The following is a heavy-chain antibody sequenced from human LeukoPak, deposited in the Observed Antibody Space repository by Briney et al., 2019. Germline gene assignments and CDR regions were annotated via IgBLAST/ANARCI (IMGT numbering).Heavy chain of an antibody. CDR3: AKDGGPSSSGSQFFNY. CDR1: GFTLSTYW. V-gene: IGHV3-7*03. Sequence: PGGSLRLSCAASGFTLSTYWMSWVRQAPGKGLEWVANIKQDGSEIYYVDSVKGRFTISRDNAKNSLYLQMNSLRVEDTAVYYCAKDGGPSSSGSQFFNYWGQGTLVTVSS. CDR2: IKQDGSEI. J-gene: IGHJ4*02. D-gene: IGHD1-26*01.